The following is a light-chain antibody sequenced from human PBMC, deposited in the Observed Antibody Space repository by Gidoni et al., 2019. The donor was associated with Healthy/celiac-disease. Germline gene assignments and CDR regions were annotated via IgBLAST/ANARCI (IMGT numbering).Light chain of an antibody. V-gene: IGLV2-14*01. CDR1: SRDVGGYNY. CDR2: DVS. J-gene: IGLJ3*02. CDR3: SSYTSSSTLGV. Sequence: QSALTQPASLSGSPGHSITISCTGTSRDVGGYNYVSWYQQHPGKAPKLMIYDVSNRPSGVSNRFSGSKSGNTASLTISGLQAEDEADYYCSSYTSSSTLGVFGGGTKLTVL.